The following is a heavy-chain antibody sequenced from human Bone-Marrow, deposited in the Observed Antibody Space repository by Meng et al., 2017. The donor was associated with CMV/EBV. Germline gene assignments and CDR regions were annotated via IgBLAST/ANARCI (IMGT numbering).Heavy chain of an antibody. CDR1: GFTFSSYA. CDR2: IYSGGSST. CDR3: ARALKPGGIVGATADY. D-gene: IGHD1-26*01. J-gene: IGHJ4*02. V-gene: IGHV3-23*03. Sequence: GESLKISCAASGFTFSSYAMSWVRQAPGKGLEWVSVIYSGGSSTYYADSVKGRFTISRDNSKNTLYLQMNSLRAEDTALYYCARALKPGGIVGATADYWGQGTLVTVSS.